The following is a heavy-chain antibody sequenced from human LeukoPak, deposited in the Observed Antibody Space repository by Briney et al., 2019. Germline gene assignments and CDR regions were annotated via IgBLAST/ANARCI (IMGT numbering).Heavy chain of an antibody. CDR2: IQHGGTT. D-gene: IGHD2-15*01. V-gene: IGHV3-15*01. CDR3: TTVTHFYL. Sequence: GESLKISCATSGFSFNGAWLSWVRQAPGKGLGWIGRIQHGGTTDYAAPVKGRFTISRDDSKATLYLQMNSLKTEDTAIYYCTTVTHFYLGGQGTLVTVSS. CDR1: GFSFNGAW. J-gene: IGHJ4*02.